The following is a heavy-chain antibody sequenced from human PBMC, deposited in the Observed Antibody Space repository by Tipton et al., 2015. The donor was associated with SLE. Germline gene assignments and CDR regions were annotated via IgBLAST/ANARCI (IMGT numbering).Heavy chain of an antibody. CDR3: ASHGWPYYFYY. D-gene: IGHD2-15*01. V-gene: IGHV4-34*01. Sequence: TLSLTCTVSGGSISSHYWSWIRQPPGKGLEWIGEINHSGSTNYNPSLKSRVTISVDTSKNQFSLKLSSVTAADTAVYYCASHGWPYYFYYWGQGTLVTVSS. CDR1: GGSISSHY. J-gene: IGHJ4*02. CDR2: INHSGST.